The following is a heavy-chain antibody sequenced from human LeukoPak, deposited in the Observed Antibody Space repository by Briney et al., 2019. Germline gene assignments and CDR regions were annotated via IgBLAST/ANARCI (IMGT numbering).Heavy chain of an antibody. CDR3: ARESASTWYSVDY. D-gene: IGHD6-13*01. Sequence: TGGSLRLSCAASEFTFSSYEMNWVRQAPGKGLEWVSYISSSGSTIYYADSVKGRFTISRDNAKNSLYLQMNSLRAEDTAVYYCARESASTWYSVDYWGQGILVTVSS. J-gene: IGHJ4*02. CDR1: EFTFSSYE. CDR2: ISSSGSTI. V-gene: IGHV3-48*03.